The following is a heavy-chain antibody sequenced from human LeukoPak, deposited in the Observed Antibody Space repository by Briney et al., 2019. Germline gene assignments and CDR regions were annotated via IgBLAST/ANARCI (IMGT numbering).Heavy chain of an antibody. Sequence: GGSLRLSCAASGFTFSRYWMSWVRQGQGKGLEWVSSISSSSSYIYYADSVKGRFTISRDNAKNSLYLQMNSLRAEDTAVYYCARAVRYGYVDYWGQGTLVTVSS. V-gene: IGHV3-21*01. J-gene: IGHJ4*02. CDR3: ARAVRYGYVDY. CDR2: ISSSSSYI. CDR1: GFTFSRYW. D-gene: IGHD4-17*01.